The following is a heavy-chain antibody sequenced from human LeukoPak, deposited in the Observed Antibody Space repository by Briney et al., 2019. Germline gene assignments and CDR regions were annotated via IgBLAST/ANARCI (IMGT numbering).Heavy chain of an antibody. CDR2: IYYSGST. D-gene: IGHD3-10*01. J-gene: IGHJ4*02. CDR1: GGSISSSSYY. Sequence: SETLSLTCTVSGGSISSSSYYWGWIRQPPGKGLEWIGSIYYSGSTYYNPSLKSRVTISVDTSKNQFSLKLSSVTAADTAVYYCASSTIVRGVTYWGQGTLVTVSS. V-gene: IGHV4-39*01. CDR3: ASSTIVRGVTY.